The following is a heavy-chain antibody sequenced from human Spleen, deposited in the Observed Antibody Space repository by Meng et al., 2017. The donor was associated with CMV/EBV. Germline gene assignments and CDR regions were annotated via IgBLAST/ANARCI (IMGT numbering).Heavy chain of an antibody. V-gene: IGHV3-21*01. Sequence: GESLKISCAASGFTFSSYSMNWVRQAPGKGLEWVSSISSSSSYIYYADSVKGRFTISRDNAKNSLYLQMNNLRADDTAIYYCARGGRVGAFDIWGQGTLVTVSS. J-gene: IGHJ3*02. CDR2: ISSSSSYI. CDR1: GFTFSSYS. D-gene: IGHD1-26*01. CDR3: ARGGRVGAFDI.